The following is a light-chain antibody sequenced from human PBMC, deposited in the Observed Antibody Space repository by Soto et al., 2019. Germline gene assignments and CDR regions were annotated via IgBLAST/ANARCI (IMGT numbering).Light chain of an antibody. CDR2: DAS. CDR3: QQCNNVPLT. V-gene: IGKV1-33*01. CDR1: QDVANY. J-gene: IGKJ4*01. Sequence: DIQMTQSPSSLSASLGDRVTITCQASQDVANYLNWYQQKSGQAPKLLIYDASVLESGVPSRFSGSGSGTDFTFTITNLQPEDFATYYCQQCNNVPLTFGGGTKVEI.